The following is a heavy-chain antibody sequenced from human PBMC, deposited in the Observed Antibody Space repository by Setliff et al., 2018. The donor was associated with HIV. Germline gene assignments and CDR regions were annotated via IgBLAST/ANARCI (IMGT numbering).Heavy chain of an antibody. D-gene: IGHD3-3*01. CDR3: ARARNTIFGEVIAGYYGMDV. CDR1: GYTFTNYG. CDR2: ISTFDRSI. V-gene: IGHV1-18*01. Sequence: GASVKVSCKASGYTFTNYGVSWVRQAPGQGLEWMGWISTFDRSINYDDKFEGRITMTTDTSTSTAYMELRGLISDDTAVYYCARARNTIFGEVIAGYYGMDVWGQGTTVTVSS. J-gene: IGHJ6*02.